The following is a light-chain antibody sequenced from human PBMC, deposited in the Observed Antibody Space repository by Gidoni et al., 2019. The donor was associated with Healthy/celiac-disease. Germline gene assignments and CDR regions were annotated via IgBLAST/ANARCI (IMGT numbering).Light chain of an antibody. CDR1: SSDVGGYNY. CDR2: EVS. Sequence: QPASVSGSPGQSITISCTGTSSDVGGYNYVSWYQQHPGKAPKLMIYEVSNRPSGVSNRFSGSKSGNTASLTISGLQAEDEADYYCSSYTSSSTYVFGTGTKITVL. CDR3: SSYTSSSTYV. V-gene: IGLV2-14*01. J-gene: IGLJ1*01.